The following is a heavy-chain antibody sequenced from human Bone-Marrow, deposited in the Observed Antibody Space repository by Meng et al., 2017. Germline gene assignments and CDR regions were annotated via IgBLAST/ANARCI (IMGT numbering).Heavy chain of an antibody. Sequence: ASVKVSCKVSGYTLTELSMHWVRQAPRKGLEWMGGFDPEDGETIYAQKFQGRVTMTEDTSTDTAYMELSSLRSEDTAVYYCATGRAPYLIAARPVDYYYGMDVWGQGTTVTVSS. D-gene: IGHD6-6*01. CDR2: FDPEDGET. V-gene: IGHV1-24*01. J-gene: IGHJ6*02. CDR3: ATGRAPYLIAARPVDYYYGMDV. CDR1: GYTLTELS.